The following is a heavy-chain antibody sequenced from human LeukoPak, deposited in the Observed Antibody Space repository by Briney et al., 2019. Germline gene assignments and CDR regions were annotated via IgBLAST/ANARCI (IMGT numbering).Heavy chain of an antibody. Sequence: SQTLSLTCALSGDSVSSISVAWNWIRQSPSRGLEWLGRTYYRSKWYAVSVKSRINISPDTSKSQFSLQLTSVTPEDTAVYYCSLARSEYHYGMDVWGQGTTVTVSS. V-gene: IGHV6-1*01. CDR3: SLARSEYHYGMDV. CDR1: GDSVSSISVA. CDR2: TYYRSKW. J-gene: IGHJ6*02.